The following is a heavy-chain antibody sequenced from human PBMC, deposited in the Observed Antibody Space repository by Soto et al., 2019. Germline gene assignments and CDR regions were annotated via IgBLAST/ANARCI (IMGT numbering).Heavy chain of an antibody. D-gene: IGHD6-13*01. CDR2: ISYDGTNR. V-gene: IGHV3-30*18. J-gene: IGHJ5*02. CDR1: GFTFSSYA. CDR3: AKAPIATTATTWFDP. Sequence: GGSLRLSCAASGFTFSSYAMHWVRQAPGKGLEWVTVISYDGTNRYYADSVKGRFTISRDNSQKTLYLQMNSLRAEDTAVYYCAKAPIATTATTWFDPWGQGTLATVSS.